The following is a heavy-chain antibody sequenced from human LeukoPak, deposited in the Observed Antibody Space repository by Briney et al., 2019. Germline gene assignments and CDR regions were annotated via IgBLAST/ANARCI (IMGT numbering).Heavy chain of an antibody. V-gene: IGHV3-74*01. Sequence: GGSLRLSCAASGFTFSSYWMHWVRQAPGKGLVWVSRINRDGSSTSYADSVKGRFTISRDNAKNTLYLQMNSLRAEDTAVYYCARARPYYDILTGTRRDDAFDIWGQGTMVTVSS. D-gene: IGHD3-9*01. CDR1: GFTFSSYW. CDR3: ARARPYYDILTGTRRDDAFDI. J-gene: IGHJ3*02. CDR2: INRDGSST.